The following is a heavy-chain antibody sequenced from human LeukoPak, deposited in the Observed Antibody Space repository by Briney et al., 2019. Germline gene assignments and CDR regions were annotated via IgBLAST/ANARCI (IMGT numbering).Heavy chain of an antibody. CDR1: GYTFTSYG. CDR3: ARGLYGSGSYGHYYYYYYMDV. V-gene: IGHV1-18*01. D-gene: IGHD3-10*01. J-gene: IGHJ6*03. CDR2: ISAYNGNT. Sequence: ASVKVSCKASGYTFTSYGISWVRQAPGQGLEWMGWISAYNGNTNYAQKLQGRVTMTTDTSTSTAYMELRSLRSDDTAVYYCARGLYGSGSYGHYYYYYYMDVWGKGTTVTVSS.